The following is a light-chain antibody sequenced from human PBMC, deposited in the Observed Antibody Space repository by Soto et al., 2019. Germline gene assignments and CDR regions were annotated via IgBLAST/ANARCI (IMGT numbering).Light chain of an antibody. Sequence: IVLTQSPAILALSPGDRATLSCRASQSVSSSYLAWYQHKPGQAPRLLIHGASSRVTGIPDRFGGSGSGTDFTLTITRLEPEDFAVYYCQQYQSLTFGGGTKVDIK. CDR3: QQYQSLT. J-gene: IGKJ4*01. CDR1: QSVSSSY. V-gene: IGKV3-20*01. CDR2: GAS.